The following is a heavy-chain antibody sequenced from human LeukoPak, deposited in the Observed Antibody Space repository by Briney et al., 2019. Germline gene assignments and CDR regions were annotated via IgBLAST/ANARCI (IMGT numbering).Heavy chain of an antibody. D-gene: IGHD3-10*01. CDR3: AREGYYGSGYPFDY. J-gene: IGHJ4*02. V-gene: IGHV4-39*07. CDR1: GGSISSSSSY. Sequence: SETLSLTCSVSGGSISSSSSYWGWIRQPPGKGLEWIGSIYYSGSTYYNPSLKSRVTISVDTSKNQFSLKLSSVTAADTAVYYCAREGYYGSGYPFDYWGQGTLVTVSS. CDR2: IYYSGST.